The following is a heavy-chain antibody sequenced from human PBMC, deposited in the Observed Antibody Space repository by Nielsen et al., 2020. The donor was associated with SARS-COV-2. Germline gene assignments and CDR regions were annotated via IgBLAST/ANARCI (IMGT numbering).Heavy chain of an antibody. CDR2: IYPDDSDT. CDR3: ARRGSYLDF. V-gene: IGHV5-51*01. CDR1: GYTFTDYW. J-gene: IGHJ4*02. D-gene: IGHD3-16*02. Sequence: GGSLGLSGKGSGYTFTDYWIGWVRQMPGKGLEWMGMIYPDDSDTRYGPSFQGQVTISADRSMNTAYLRWSSLKASDTAIYYCARRGSYLDFWGQGTMVTVSS.